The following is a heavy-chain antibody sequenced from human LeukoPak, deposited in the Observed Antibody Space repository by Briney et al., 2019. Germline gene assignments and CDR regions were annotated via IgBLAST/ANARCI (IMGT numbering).Heavy chain of an antibody. J-gene: IGHJ4*02. CDR3: ASYSGYGSFDD. V-gene: IGHV3-53*04. Sequence: GGSLRLSCAASGFTVSSNSMSWVRQAPGKGLEWVSVIYSGGSTYYADSVKGRFTISRHNSKNTLYLQMNSLRAEDTAVYYCASYSGYGSFDDWGQGTLVTVTS. CDR1: GFTVSSNS. CDR2: IYSGGST. D-gene: IGHD5-12*01.